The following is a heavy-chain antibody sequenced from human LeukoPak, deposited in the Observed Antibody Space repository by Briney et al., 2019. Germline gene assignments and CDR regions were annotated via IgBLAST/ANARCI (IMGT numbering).Heavy chain of an antibody. CDR3: VREYSSSSNYYYMDV. Sequence: ASVKVSCKASGYTFTGYYMHWVRQAPGQGLEWMGWINPNSGGTNYAQKFQGRVTMTRDTSISTAYMELSRLRSDDTAVYYCVREYSSSSNYYYMDVWGKGTTVTVSS. J-gene: IGHJ6*03. CDR2: INPNSGGT. CDR1: GYTFTGYY. V-gene: IGHV1-2*02. D-gene: IGHD6-6*01.